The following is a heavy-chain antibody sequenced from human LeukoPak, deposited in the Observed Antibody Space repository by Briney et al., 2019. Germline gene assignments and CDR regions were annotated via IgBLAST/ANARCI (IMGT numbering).Heavy chain of an antibody. CDR1: GFTFSSYG. V-gene: IGHV3-30*18. J-gene: IGHJ4*02. D-gene: IGHD3-22*01. Sequence: PGGSLRLSCAASGFTFSSYGMHWVRQAPGKGLEWVAVISYDGSNKYYADSVKGRFTISRDNSKNTLYLQMNSLRAEDTAVYYCAKDAVGTYYYDSSAPGDYWGQGTLVTVSS. CDR3: AKDAVGTYYYDSSAPGDY. CDR2: ISYDGSNK.